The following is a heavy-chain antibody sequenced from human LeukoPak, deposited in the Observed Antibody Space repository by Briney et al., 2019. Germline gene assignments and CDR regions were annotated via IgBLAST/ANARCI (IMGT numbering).Heavy chain of an antibody. V-gene: IGHV1-18*01. Sequence: AAVNVSRKASGYTFNRYAISWVRQAPGQGLEWMGWISAYNGNTNYAQKLQGRVTMTTDTSTTTAYMELRSLRSDDTAVYYCARHLYGDYFFDYWGQGTLVTVSS. CDR1: GYTFNRYA. J-gene: IGHJ4*02. CDR2: ISAYNGNT. D-gene: IGHD4-17*01. CDR3: ARHLYGDYFFDY.